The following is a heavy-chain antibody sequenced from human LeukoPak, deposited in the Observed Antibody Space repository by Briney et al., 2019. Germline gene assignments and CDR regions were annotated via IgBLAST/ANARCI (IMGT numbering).Heavy chain of an antibody. V-gene: IGHV3-23*01. CDR1: GFTFTNYA. Sequence: PGGSLRLSCAASGFTFTNYAMTWARQAPGKGLEWVSGISEGVGNTYYADSVKGRFTISRDHSKNTLYLQMNSLRAEDTALYYCAKREKGTTGRFFDYWGQGTLVTVSS. J-gene: IGHJ4*02. CDR3: AKREKGTTGRFFDY. D-gene: IGHD4-17*01. CDR2: ISEGVGNT.